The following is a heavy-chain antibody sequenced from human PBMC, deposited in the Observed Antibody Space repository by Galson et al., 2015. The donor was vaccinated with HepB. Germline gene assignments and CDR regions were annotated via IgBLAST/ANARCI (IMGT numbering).Heavy chain of an antibody. CDR3: ATGVTAVYGRGVYQGHFDL. D-gene: IGHD3-10*01. J-gene: IGHJ2*01. CDR1: GYTLTDLS. Sequence: SVKVSCKVSGYTLTDLSMHWVRQAPGKGLEWMGGFDPEDGETIYAQKFQGRVTMTEDTSTDTAYMELSSLRSEDTAVYYCATGVTAVYGRGVYQGHFDLCGRGTLVTVSS. CDR2: FDPEDGET. V-gene: IGHV1-24*01.